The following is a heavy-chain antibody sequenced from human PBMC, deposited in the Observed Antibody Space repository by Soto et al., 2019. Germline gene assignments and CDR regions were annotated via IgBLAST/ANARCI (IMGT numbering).Heavy chain of an antibody. CDR1: GGTFSSYA. CDR3: AREIIVVVTAGTLYYYYYGMDV. CDR2: IIPIFGTA. D-gene: IGHD2-21*02. Sequence: ASVKVSCKASGGTFSSYAISWVRQAPGQGLEWMGGIIPIFGTANYAQKFQGKVTITADESTSTAYMDLSSLRSEDTAVYYCAREIIVVVTAGTLYYYYYGMDVWGQGTTVTVSS. J-gene: IGHJ6*02. V-gene: IGHV1-69*13.